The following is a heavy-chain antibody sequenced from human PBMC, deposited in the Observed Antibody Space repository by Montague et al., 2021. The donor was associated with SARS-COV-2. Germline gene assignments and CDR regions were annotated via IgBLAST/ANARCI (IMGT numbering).Heavy chain of an antibody. J-gene: IGHJ4*02. CDR3: ARQSVSYYDSSGYPFDY. V-gene: IGHV4-39*01. CDR2: IYYSGST. Sequence: SETLSLTCTVYGGSISSSSYYWGCHRQPPGKGLEWIGSIYYSGSTYYNPSIKSRVTIYVDTSKNQLSLKLSSVTAADTAVYYCARQSVSYYDSSGYPFDYWGQGTLVTVSS. D-gene: IGHD3-22*01. CDR1: GGSISSSSYY.